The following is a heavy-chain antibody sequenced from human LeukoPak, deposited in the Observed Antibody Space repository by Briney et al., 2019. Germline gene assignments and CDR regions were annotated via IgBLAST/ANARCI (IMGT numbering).Heavy chain of an antibody. CDR3: ATNYDSSGYYKLYGAFDI. V-gene: IGHV4-4*07. Sequence: PSETLSLTCTVSGGSISSYYWSWIRQPAGKGLEWIGRIYTSGSTNYNPSLKSRVTMSVDTSKNQFSLKLSSVTAADTAVYYCATNYDSSGYYKLYGAFDIWGQGTMVTVSS. CDR1: GGSISSYY. CDR2: IYTSGST. J-gene: IGHJ3*02. D-gene: IGHD3-22*01.